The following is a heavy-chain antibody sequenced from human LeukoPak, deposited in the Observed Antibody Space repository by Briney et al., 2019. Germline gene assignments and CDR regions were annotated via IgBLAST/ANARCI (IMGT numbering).Heavy chain of an antibody. CDR2: IIPIFNTA. CDR3: ARDEQDSSNWYARWFDP. D-gene: IGHD6-13*01. J-gene: IGHJ5*02. V-gene: IGHV1-69*13. Sequence: SVKVSCKASGGTFSSYTISWVRQAPGQGLEWMGGIIPIFNTAHYAQTFQGRVTITADESTSTAYMELNSLRSEDTAVYYCARDEQDSSNWYARWFDPWGQGTLVTVS. CDR1: GGTFSSYT.